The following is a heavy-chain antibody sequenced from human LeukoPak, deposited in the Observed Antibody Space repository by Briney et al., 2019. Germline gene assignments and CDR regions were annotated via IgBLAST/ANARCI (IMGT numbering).Heavy chain of an antibody. CDR2: INPSGGST. J-gene: IGHJ2*01. D-gene: IGHD3-3*01. CDR3: ARDTSGYWYFDL. CDR1: GYTFTSYY. V-gene: IGHV1-46*01. Sequence: ASVKVSCKASGYTFTSYYMHWVRQAPGQGLEWMGIINPSGGSTSYAQKFQGRVTMTRDMFTSTVYMELSSLRSEDTAVYYCARDTSGYWYFDLWGRGTLVTVSS.